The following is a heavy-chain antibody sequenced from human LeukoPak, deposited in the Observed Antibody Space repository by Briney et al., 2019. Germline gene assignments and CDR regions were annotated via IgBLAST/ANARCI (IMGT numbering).Heavy chain of an antibody. V-gene: IGHV3-30-3*01. J-gene: IGHJ4*02. D-gene: IGHD6-19*01. Sequence: PGRSLRLSSAASGFTFSSYAMHWVRQAPGKGLEWVAVISYDGNNKFYADSVKGRFTISRDNSKNTLYLQMNSLRAEDTAVYYCATFPINSSGWYGGEENFDYWGQGTLVTVSS. CDR1: GFTFSSYA. CDR3: ATFPINSSGWYGGEENFDY. CDR2: ISYDGNNK.